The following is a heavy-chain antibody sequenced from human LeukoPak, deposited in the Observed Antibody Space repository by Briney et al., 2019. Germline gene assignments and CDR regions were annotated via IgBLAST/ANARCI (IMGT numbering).Heavy chain of an antibody. J-gene: IGHJ6*03. V-gene: IGHV4-34*01. D-gene: IGHD3-10*01. CDR3: ARGYGSGSYYKLSYYYYYMDV. CDR1: GGSFSGYY. CDR2: INHSGST. Sequence: PSETLSLTCAVYGGSFSGYYWSWIRQPPGKGLEWIGEINHSGSTNYNPSLKSRVTISVDTSKNQFSLKLSSVTAADTAVYYCARGYGSGSYYKLSYYYYYMDVWGKGTTVTVSS.